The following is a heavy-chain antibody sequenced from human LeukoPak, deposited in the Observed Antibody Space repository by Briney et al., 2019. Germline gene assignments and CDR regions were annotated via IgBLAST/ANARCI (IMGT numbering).Heavy chain of an antibody. CDR3: AKGSAAGRPYYFDY. CDR1: GFTFSRFA. D-gene: IGHD6-25*01. V-gene: IGHV3-23*01. CDR2: ISGSGGST. J-gene: IGHJ4*02. Sequence: GGSLRLSCAASGFTFSRFAMSWVRQAPGKGLEWVSAISGSGGSTYYADSVKGRFTISKDSSKIILYLQMNSLRAEDAAVYFCAKGSAAGRPYYFDYWGQGTLVTVSS.